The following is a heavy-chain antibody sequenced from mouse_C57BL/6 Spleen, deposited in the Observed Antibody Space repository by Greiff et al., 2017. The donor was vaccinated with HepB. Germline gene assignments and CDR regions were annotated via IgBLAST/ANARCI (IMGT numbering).Heavy chain of an antibody. CDR1: GYTFTTYP. D-gene: IGHD1-1*01. J-gene: IGHJ1*03. Sequence: VQLVESGAELVKPGASVKMSCKASGYTFTTYPIEWMKQNHGKSLEWIGNFHPYNDDTKYNEKFKGKATLTVEKSSSTVYLELSRLTSDDSAVYYCARGYYYGSSNGYFDVWGTGTTVTVSS. CDR2: FHPYNDDT. CDR3: ARGYYYGSSNGYFDV. V-gene: IGHV1-47*01.